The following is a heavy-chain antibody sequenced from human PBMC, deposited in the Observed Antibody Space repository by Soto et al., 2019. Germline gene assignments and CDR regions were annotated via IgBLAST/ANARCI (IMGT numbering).Heavy chain of an antibody. Sequence: ASVKVSCKASVYIFTSYDINWVRQATGQGLEWMGWMNPNSGNTGYAQKFQGRVTMTRNTSISTAYMELSSLRSEDTAVYYCARGSFQNWFDPWGQGTLVTVSS. CDR2: MNPNSGNT. J-gene: IGHJ5*02. V-gene: IGHV1-8*01. CDR1: VYIFTSYD. CDR3: ARGSFQNWFDP.